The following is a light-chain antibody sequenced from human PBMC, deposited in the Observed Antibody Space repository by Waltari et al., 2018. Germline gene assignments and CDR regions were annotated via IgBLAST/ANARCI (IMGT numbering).Light chain of an antibody. CDR1: RSHIGHHA. J-gene: IGLJ2*01. V-gene: IGLV1-36*01. Sequence: QSALTQPPSVSEAPRQRVTLPCSGSRSHIGHHAVNWYQQVPEKAPKLLVFADDQLPSGVSDRFSGSKSGTSASLAISGLRSEDEGVYFCAAWDDSLKGVLFGGGTKLTVL. CDR3: AAWDDSLKGVL. CDR2: ADD.